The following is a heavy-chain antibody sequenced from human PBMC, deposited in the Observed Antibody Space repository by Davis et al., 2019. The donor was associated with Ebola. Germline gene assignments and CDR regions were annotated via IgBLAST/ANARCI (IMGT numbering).Heavy chain of an antibody. Sequence: GSLTLSCAASGFNSINHAMTWVRQAPGKGLEWIGEINHSGRTNYNPSLKSRVTISVDTSKNQFSLTLTSVTAADTAVYYCARGQYKRDYWGQGTLVTVSS. V-gene: IGHV4-34*01. CDR2: INHSGRT. J-gene: IGHJ4*02. CDR3: ARGQYKRDY. CDR1: GFNSINHA. D-gene: IGHD1-1*01.